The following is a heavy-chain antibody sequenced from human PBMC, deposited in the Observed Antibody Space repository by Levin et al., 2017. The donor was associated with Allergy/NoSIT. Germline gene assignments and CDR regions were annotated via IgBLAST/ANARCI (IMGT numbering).Heavy chain of an antibody. D-gene: IGHD3-9*01. CDR1: TFLFSDYT. CDR3: ARGLKILTTGSLYHNAMDA. V-gene: IGHV3-21*06. J-gene: IGHJ6*02. Sequence: PGGSLRLSCAASTFLFSDYTMNWVRQAPGKGLEWVASIRRRSSYIYYADSVKGRFTISRDNAKNSVSLQMNSLRAEDTAIYYCARGLKILTTGSLYHNAMDAWGQGTTVSVSS. CDR2: IRRRSSYI.